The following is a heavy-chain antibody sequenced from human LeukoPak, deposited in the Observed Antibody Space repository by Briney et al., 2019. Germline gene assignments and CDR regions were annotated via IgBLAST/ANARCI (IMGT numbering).Heavy chain of an antibody. D-gene: IGHD2-2*01. V-gene: IGHV1-2*02. CDR3: ARANFLYCSTSTCLSDY. CDR2: INPNDGDT. CDR1: GYTFTDYY. Sequence: GASVKLSCKASGYTFTDYYMHWVRQAPGQGFEWMGCINPNDGDTNYAQKLQGRVTMTRDTSISTAHMEVSRLRSDDTAVYYCARANFLYCSTSTCLSDYWGQGTLVTVSS. J-gene: IGHJ4*02.